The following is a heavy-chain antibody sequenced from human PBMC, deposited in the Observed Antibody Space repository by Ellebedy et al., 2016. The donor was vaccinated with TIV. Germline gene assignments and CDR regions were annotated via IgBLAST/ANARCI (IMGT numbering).Heavy chain of an antibody. CDR3: ARPRLAVGATPLDY. J-gene: IGHJ4*02. V-gene: IGHV3-64*01. CDR2: ISYDGGRT. Sequence: GASLKISCAVSGFTFSTYAMHWVRQAPGKGLEYVSAISYDGGRTYYANSVKGRFIISRDNSKNTLYLQMGSLRADDMAVYYCARPRLAVGATPLDYWGQGTQVTVSS. CDR1: GFTFSTYA. D-gene: IGHD1-26*01.